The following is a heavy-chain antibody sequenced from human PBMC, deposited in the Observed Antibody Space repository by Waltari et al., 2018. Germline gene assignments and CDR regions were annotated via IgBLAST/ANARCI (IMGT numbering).Heavy chain of an antibody. D-gene: IGHD3-10*01. CDR1: GFIFSNHW. CDR3: GKFGSPGSFDN. CDR2: IHQDGSGK. J-gene: IGHJ5*02. Sequence: EVQLVESGGGLVQPGGSLRLSCAASGFIFSNHWMGWVRQTPGKVLEWVANIHQDGSGKKYVDSVKGRFTVSRDNAQNSLFLQMNSLRGVDTAVYYCGKFGSPGSFDNWGQGTLVAGSS. V-gene: IGHV3-7*01.